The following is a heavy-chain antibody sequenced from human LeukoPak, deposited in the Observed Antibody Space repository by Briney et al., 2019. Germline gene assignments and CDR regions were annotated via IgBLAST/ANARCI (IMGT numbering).Heavy chain of an antibody. D-gene: IGHD2-15*01. J-gene: IGHJ1*01. CDR3: ARESRSVVARYFQH. V-gene: IGHV3-21*01. CDR2: ISSSSTYI. Sequence: TEGSLRLSCAASGFTFSSYSMNWVRQAPGKGLEWVSSISSSSTYIYYADSVKGRFTISRDNAKNSLYLQVNSLRADDTAIYYCARESRSVVARYFQHWGQGTLVTVSS. CDR1: GFTFSSYS.